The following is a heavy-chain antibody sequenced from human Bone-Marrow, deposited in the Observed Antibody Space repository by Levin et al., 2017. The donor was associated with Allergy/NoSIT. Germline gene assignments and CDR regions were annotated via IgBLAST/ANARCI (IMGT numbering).Heavy chain of an antibody. CDR2: ISYDGSNK. CDR3: AKEVAVAELDY. J-gene: IGHJ4*02. Sequence: GGSLRLSCAASGFTFSSYGMHWVRQAPGKGLEWVAVISYDGSNKYYADSVKGRFTISRDNSKNTLYLQMNSLRAEDTAVYYCAKEVAVAELDYWGQGTLVTVSS. CDR1: GFTFSSYG. V-gene: IGHV3-30*18. D-gene: IGHD6-19*01.